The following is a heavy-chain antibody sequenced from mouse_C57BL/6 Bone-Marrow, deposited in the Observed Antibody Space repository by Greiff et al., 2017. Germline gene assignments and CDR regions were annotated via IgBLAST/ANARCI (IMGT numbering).Heavy chain of an antibody. J-gene: IGHJ3*01. CDR1: GYTFTSYC. CDR3: VRMRAY. V-gene: IGHV1-55*01. Sequence: QVQLQQPGAELVKPGASVKMSCKASGYTFTSYCITWVKQRPGQGLEWIGDIYPGSGSTNYNEKFKSKATLTADTSSSTTYMQLSSLTSEDSAVYYSVRMRAYWGQGTLVTVSA. CDR2: IYPGSGST.